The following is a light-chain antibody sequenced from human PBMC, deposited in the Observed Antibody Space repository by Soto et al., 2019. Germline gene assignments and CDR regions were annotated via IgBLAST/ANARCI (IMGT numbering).Light chain of an antibody. CDR2: RDN. J-gene: IGLJ2*01. Sequence: QSVLTQPPSASGTPGQRVTISCSGSSSNIGKNYVTWHQQLPGRAPKLLIYRDNQRPSGVPDRFSASKSGTSASLAISGLRSEDEADYYCAAWDASLNGRVFGGGTKVTVL. V-gene: IGLV1-47*01. CDR3: AAWDASLNGRV. CDR1: SSNIGKNY.